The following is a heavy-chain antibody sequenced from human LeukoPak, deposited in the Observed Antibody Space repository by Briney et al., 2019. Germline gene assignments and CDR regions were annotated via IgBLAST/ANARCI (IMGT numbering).Heavy chain of an antibody. CDR2: IIPIFGTA. D-gene: IGHD2-15*01. CDR1: GGTFSSYA. V-gene: IGHV1-69*13. Sequence: SVKVSCKASGGTFSSYAISWVRQAPGQGLEWMGGIIPIFGTANYAQKFQGRVTITADESTSTAYMELSSLRSEDTAVYYCARDRRCSGGSCAPRPYYCYYGMDVWGQGTTVTVSS. J-gene: IGHJ6*02. CDR3: ARDRRCSGGSCAPRPYYCYYGMDV.